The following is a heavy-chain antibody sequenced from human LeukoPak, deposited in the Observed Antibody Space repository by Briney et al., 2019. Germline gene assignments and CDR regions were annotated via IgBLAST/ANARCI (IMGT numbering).Heavy chain of an antibody. V-gene: IGHV4-38-2*02. CDR2: IYHSGST. J-gene: IGHJ4*02. CDR3: ARAMVRGIYDY. Sequence: PSETLSLTCTVSGYSISSGYYWGWIRQPPGKGLEWFGSIYHSGSTYYNPSLKSRVTISVDTSKNQFSLKLSSVTAADTAVYYCARAMVRGIYDYWGQGTLVTVSS. D-gene: IGHD3-10*01. CDR1: GYSISSGYY.